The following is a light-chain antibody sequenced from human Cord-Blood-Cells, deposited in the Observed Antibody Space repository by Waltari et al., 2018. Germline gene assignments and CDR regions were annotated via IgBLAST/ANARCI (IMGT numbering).Light chain of an antibody. CDR2: AAS. CDR1: QSISSY. Sequence: DIQMTQSPSSLSESVGDRVTITGRASQSISSYLNWYQQKPGKAPKLLIYAASSLQSGVPSRFSGSGSGTDFTLTISSLQPEDFATYYCQQSYSTPPTFGQGTKVEIK. J-gene: IGKJ1*01. CDR3: QQSYSTPPT. V-gene: IGKV1-39*01.